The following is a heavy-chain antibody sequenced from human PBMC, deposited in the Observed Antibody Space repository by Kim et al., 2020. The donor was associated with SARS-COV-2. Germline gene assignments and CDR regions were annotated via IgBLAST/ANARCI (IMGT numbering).Heavy chain of an antibody. V-gene: IGHV1-2*04. CDR1: GYTFTGYY. Sequence: ASVKVSCKASGYTFTGYYMHWVRQAPGQGLEWMGWINPNSGGTNYAQKFQGWVTMTRDTSISTAYMELSRLRSDDTAVYYCARIIAAAGTEDYYYGMDVWGQGTTVTVSS. D-gene: IGHD6-13*01. J-gene: IGHJ6*02. CDR3: ARIIAAAGTEDYYYGMDV. CDR2: INPNSGGT.